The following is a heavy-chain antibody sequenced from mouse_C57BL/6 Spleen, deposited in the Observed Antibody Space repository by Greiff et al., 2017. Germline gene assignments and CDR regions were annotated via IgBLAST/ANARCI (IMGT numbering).Heavy chain of an antibody. Sequence: VQLQQSGAELVRPGTSVKVSCKASGYAFTNYLIEWVKQRPGQGLEWIGVINPGSGGTNYNEKFKGKATLTADKSSSTAYMRLSSLTSEDSAVYFCARGGASWYFDVWGTGTTVTVSS. CDR3: ARGGASWYFDV. CDR1: GYAFTNYL. J-gene: IGHJ1*03. V-gene: IGHV1-54*01. D-gene: IGHD6-1*01. CDR2: INPGSGGT.